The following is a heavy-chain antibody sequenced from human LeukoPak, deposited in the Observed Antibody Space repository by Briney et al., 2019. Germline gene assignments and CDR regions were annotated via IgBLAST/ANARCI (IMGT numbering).Heavy chain of an antibody. V-gene: IGHV3-33*01. D-gene: IGHD6-13*01. CDR1: GFNFSSYG. CDR2: IWYDGSNK. Sequence: PGGSLRLSCAASGFNFSSYGMHWVRQAPGKGLEWVAVIWYDGSNKYYADSVKGRFTISRDNSKNTLYLQMNSLRAEDTAVYYCARGNIAAAGTYYFDYWGQGTLVTVSS. J-gene: IGHJ4*02. CDR3: ARGNIAAAGTYYFDY.